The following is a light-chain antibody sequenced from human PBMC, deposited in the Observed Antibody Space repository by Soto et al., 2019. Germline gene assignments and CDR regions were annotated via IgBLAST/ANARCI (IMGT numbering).Light chain of an antibody. V-gene: IGLV1-40*01. CDR3: QSYDSRLSGLV. CDR1: SSNIGAGYD. Sequence: QSVLTQPPSVSGAPGQRVTISCTGSSSNIGAGYDVHWYQQLPGTAPKLLIYGNSNRPSGVPDRFSGSKSGTSASLAITGLQAADDADYHRQSYDSRLSGLVFGTGTKLTVL. CDR2: GNS. J-gene: IGLJ1*01.